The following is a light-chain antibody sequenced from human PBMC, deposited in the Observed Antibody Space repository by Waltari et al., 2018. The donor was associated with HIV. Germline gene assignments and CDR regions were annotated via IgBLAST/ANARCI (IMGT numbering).Light chain of an antibody. V-gene: IGKV3-11*01. CDR2: DAS. Sequence: EIVLTQSPATLSLSPGERATLSCRASQRVSSHLAWYQKKPGQAPRLLIYDASNRATGIPARFSGSGSGTDFTLTISSLEPEDFAVYYCQHRSDWPPFTFGPGTKVDIK. J-gene: IGKJ3*01. CDR3: QHRSDWPPFT. CDR1: QRVSSH.